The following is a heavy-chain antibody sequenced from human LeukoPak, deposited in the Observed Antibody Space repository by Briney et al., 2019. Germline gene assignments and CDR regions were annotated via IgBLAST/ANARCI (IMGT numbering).Heavy chain of an antibody. CDR1: GYTFTSYW. CDR2: IDPSDSYT. J-gene: IGHJ5*02. Sequence: GESLSISCQGSGYTFTSYWISWVRQMPGKGLEWVGRIDPSDSYTNYSPSFQGHVTISADKSISTAYLQWSSLKASDTAMYYCARQKKDQNWFDPWGQGALVTVSS. CDR3: ARQKKDQNWFDP. V-gene: IGHV5-10-1*01.